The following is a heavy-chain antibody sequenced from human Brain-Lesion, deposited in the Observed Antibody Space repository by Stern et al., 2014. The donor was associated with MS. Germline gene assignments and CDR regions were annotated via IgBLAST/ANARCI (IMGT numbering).Heavy chain of an antibody. CDR2: IIPICGSP. J-gene: IGHJ5*02. CDR1: GGTFGTYP. CDR3: AKDGPALVTNWFDP. V-gene: IGHV1-69*06. Sequence: QMHLVQSGPEVKKPGSSVQVSCKASGGTFGTYPITWLRQAPGQGLEWMGRIIPICGSPNYAQKFQGRVTITADRSTTTVYMKLSSLKSDDAAVYYCAKDGPALVTNWFDPWGRGTLVTVSS. D-gene: IGHD5-18*01.